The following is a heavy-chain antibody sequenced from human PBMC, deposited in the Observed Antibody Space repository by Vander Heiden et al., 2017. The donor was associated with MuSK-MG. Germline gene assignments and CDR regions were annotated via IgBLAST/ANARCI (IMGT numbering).Heavy chain of an antibody. J-gene: IGHJ4*02. D-gene: IGHD6-6*01. Sequence: AYAAAVKGRFTISRDDSKNMAYLQMSSLKTEDTAVYYCTIWLNPEPSEYRSSSADWGQGTLVTVSS. CDR3: TIWLNPEPSEYRSSSAD. V-gene: IGHV3-73*01.